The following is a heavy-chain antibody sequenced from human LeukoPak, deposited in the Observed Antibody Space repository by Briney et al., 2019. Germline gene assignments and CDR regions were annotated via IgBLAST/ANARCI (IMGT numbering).Heavy chain of an antibody. D-gene: IGHD2-15*01. V-gene: IGHV1-18*01. Sequence: ASVKVSCKASGYTFTSYGISWVRQAPGQGLEWMGWINAYNGNTNYAQKLQGRVTMTADTSTSTAYMELRSLRSDDTAVYYCARDDCSGGSCYPPAYYFDYWGQGTLVTVSS. J-gene: IGHJ4*02. CDR2: INAYNGNT. CDR1: GYTFTSYG. CDR3: ARDDCSGGSCYPPAYYFDY.